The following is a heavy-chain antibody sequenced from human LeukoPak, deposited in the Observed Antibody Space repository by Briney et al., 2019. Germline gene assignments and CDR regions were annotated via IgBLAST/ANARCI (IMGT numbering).Heavy chain of an antibody. CDR3: AKVMPLYQLQWGLYDY. V-gene: IGHV3-23*01. J-gene: IGHJ4*02. CDR2: ISGSGGST. D-gene: IGHD2-2*01. Sequence: PGGSLRLSCAASGFTFSSYAMSWVRQAPGKGLEWVSAISGSGGSTYYADSVKGRFTISGDNSKNTLYLQMNSLRAEDTAVYYCAKVMPLYQLQWGLYDYWGQGTLVTVSS. CDR1: GFTFSSYA.